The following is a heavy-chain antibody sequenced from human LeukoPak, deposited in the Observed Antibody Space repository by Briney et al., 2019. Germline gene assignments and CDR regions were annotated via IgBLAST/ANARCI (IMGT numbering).Heavy chain of an antibody. CDR1: GFTFSSYW. CDR2: INHNGNVN. J-gene: IGHJ4*02. CDR3: VRSLDY. V-gene: IGHV3-7*03. Sequence: GGSLRLSCAASGFTFSSYWMNWARQAPGKGLEWVASINHNGNVNYYVDSVKGRFTISRDNSKNTVYLQMNSLRVEDTALYYCVRSLDYWGQGTLVTVSS.